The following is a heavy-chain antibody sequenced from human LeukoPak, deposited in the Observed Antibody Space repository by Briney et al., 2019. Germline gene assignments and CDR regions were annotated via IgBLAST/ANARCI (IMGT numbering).Heavy chain of an antibody. D-gene: IGHD3-3*01. CDR2: INHSGST. CDR1: GGSFSGYY. J-gene: IGHJ4*02. V-gene: IGHV4-34*01. CDR3: ARLPHPYDFWSGYYNRDY. Sequence: MTSETLSLTCAVYGGSFSGYYWSWIRQPPGKGLEWIGEINHSGSTNYNPSLKSRVTISVDTSKNQFSLKLSSVTAADTAVYYCARLPHPYDFWSGYYNRDYWGQGTLVTVSS.